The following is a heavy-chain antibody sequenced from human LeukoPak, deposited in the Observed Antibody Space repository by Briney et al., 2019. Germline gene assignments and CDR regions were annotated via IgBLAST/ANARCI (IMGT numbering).Heavy chain of an antibody. CDR1: GFTFSNYE. D-gene: IGHD5-18*01. CDR2: ISSSGRNI. V-gene: IGHV3-48*03. CDR3: ARDLVQLWSKDF. Sequence: GGSLRLSCAASGFTFSNYEFNWVHQAPGKGLEWVSYISSSGRNIYYADSVKGRFTISRDNAKNSLYLQMNSLRAEDTAVYYCARDLVQLWSKDFWGQGTLVTVSS. J-gene: IGHJ4*02.